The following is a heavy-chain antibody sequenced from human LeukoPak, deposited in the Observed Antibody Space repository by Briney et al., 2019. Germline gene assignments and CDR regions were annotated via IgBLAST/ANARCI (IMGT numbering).Heavy chain of an antibody. V-gene: IGHV4-34*01. CDR3: ARGPPAKPGTGYYYGMDV. D-gene: IGHD2-2*01. CDR2: INHSGST. Sequence: SETLSLTCTVYGGSFSGYYWSWIRQPPGKGLEWIGEINHSGSTNYNPSLKSRVTISVDMSKNQFSLKLSSVTAADTAVYYCARGPPAKPGTGYYYGMDVWGQGTTVTVSS. J-gene: IGHJ6*02. CDR1: GGSFSGYY.